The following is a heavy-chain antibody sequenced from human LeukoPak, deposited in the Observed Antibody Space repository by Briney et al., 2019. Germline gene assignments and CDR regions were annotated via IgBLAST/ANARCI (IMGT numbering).Heavy chain of an antibody. J-gene: IGHJ4*02. CDR2: ANPNGGSK. CDR3: ARAYGYYKPEFDY. D-gene: IGHD5-18*01. V-gene: IGHV1-46*01. Sequence: ASVKVSCKASGYTFTSYYMHWVRQAPGQGLEWMGIANPNGGSKKYAQKFQDRVTMTWDMATTTVYMELSSLRSEDTAVYYCARAYGYYKPEFDYWGQGTVVTVSS. CDR1: GYTFTSYY.